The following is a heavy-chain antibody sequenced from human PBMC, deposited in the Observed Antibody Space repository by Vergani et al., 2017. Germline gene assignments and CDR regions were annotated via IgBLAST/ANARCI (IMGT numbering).Heavy chain of an antibody. CDR1: GGSFSGYY. J-gene: IGHJ1*01. D-gene: IGHD5-18*01. CDR3: ARGLKMGYSDGYFPDTWSIYVRH. V-gene: IGHV4-34*01. Sequence: QLQQWGAGLLQPSETLSLTCAVYGGSFSGYYWSWIRQPPGKGLEWIGEINHSGSTNYNPSLKSRVTISVDTSKNQFYLKRSSLTAAATAVYYCARGLKMGYSDGYFPDTWSIYVRHWGQGTLVTVSS. CDR2: INHSGST.